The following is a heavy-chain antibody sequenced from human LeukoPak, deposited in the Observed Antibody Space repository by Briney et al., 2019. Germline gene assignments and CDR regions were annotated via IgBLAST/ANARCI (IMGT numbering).Heavy chain of an antibody. V-gene: IGHV1-8*01. CDR3: AGPYYYDSSGYYYLLY. J-gene: IGHJ4*02. CDR1: GYTFTSYD. CDR2: MNPNSGDT. Sequence: ASVKVSCKASGYTFTSYDINWVRQATGQGLEWMGWMNPNSGDTGYVQKFQGRVTMTRDTSTSTAYMELSSLRSEDAAIYYCAGPYYYDSSGYYYLLYWGQGTLVTVSS. D-gene: IGHD3-22*01.